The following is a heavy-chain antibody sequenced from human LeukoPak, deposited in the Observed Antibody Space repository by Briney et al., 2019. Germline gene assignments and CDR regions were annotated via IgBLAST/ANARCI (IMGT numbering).Heavy chain of an antibody. CDR2: ISSSGSSI. CDR3: AGRIYGSGTNWFDP. D-gene: IGHD3-10*01. V-gene: IGHV3-48*03. CDR1: GFTFSNYE. Sequence: PGGSLRLSCAASGFTFSNYEMNWVRQAPGKGLEWVSYISSSGSSINYADSVKGRFAISRDNAKNSLYLQLNSLRVEDTAVYYCAGRIYGSGTNWFDPWGQGTLVAVSS. J-gene: IGHJ5*02.